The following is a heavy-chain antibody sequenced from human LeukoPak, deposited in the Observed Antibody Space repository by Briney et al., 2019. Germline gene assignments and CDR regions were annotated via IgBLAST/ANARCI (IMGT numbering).Heavy chain of an antibody. CDR2: INSDGSST. D-gene: IGHD3-22*01. CDR3: ARGGPYYYDSSGPYWSDP. J-gene: IGHJ5*02. Sequence: GGSLRLSCAASGFTFSSYWMHWVRQAPGKGLVWVSRINSDGSSTSYADSVKGRFTISRDNAKNTLYLQMNSLRAEDTAVYYCARGGPYYYDSSGPYWSDPWGQGTLVTVSS. V-gene: IGHV3-74*01. CDR1: GFTFSSYW.